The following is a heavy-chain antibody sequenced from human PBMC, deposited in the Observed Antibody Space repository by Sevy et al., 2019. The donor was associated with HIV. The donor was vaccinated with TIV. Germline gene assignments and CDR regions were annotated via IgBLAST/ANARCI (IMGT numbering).Heavy chain of an antibody. V-gene: IGHV4-34*01. CDR3: AGGLDYGGGYYGMDV. CDR2: INHSGST. Sequence: SETLSLTCAVYGGSFSGYFWSWIRQPPGKGLEWIGEINHSGSTNYNPSLKSRVTISIETSKYQFSLRLSSVTSADTAVYYCAGGLDYGGGYYGMDVWGQGTTVTVSS. CDR1: GGSFSGYF. J-gene: IGHJ6*02. D-gene: IGHD4-17*01.